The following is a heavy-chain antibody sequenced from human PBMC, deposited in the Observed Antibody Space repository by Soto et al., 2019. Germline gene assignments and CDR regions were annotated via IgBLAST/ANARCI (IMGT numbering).Heavy chain of an antibody. V-gene: IGHV1-3*05. CDR3: ARVGRYSGYDLGD. D-gene: IGHD5-12*01. CDR1: GYTFTSYA. J-gene: IGHJ4*02. CDR2: INAGNGNT. Sequence: QVQLVQSGAEEKKPGASVKVSCKASGYTFTSYAMHWVRQAPGQRLEWMGWINAGNGNTKYSQKFQGRVTITRDTSASTAYMELSSLRSEDTAVYYCARVGRYSGYDLGDWGQGTLVTVSS.